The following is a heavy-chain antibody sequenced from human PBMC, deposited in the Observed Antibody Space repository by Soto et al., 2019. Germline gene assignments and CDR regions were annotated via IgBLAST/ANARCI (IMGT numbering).Heavy chain of an antibody. V-gene: IGHV4-31*03. CDR2: IFYSGST. CDR1: GGSISSTGYF. CDR3: AREAGSGDYFDY. J-gene: IGHJ4*02. D-gene: IGHD1-26*01. Sequence: QVQLQESGPGLVKPSQTLSLTCTVSGGSISSTGYFWTWIRLHPGKGLEWIGYIFYSGSTFHNPSLKSRVTISVDTSKNQFSLELSSVTAADTAVYYCAREAGSGDYFDYWGQGTLVTVSS.